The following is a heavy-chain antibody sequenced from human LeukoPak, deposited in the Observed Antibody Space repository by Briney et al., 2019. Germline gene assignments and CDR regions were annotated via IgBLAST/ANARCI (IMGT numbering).Heavy chain of an antibody. D-gene: IGHD1-26*01. Sequence: SGESLRLSCAASGFTFSSYAMSWVRQAPGKGLEWVSGISGSGGSTYYADSVKGRFTISRDNSKNTLYLQMNSLRAGDTAVYYCAKAMGATLFDYWGQGTLVTVSS. CDR2: ISGSGGST. CDR3: AKAMGATLFDY. CDR1: GFTFSSYA. J-gene: IGHJ4*02. V-gene: IGHV3-23*01.